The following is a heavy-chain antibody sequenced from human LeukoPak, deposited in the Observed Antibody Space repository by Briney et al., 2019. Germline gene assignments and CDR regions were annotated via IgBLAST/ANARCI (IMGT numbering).Heavy chain of an antibody. Sequence: PGGSLRLSWAASGXTFSSYSVNWVRQAPGKGLEWVSSISSSSSYIYYADSVKGRFTISRDNAKYSLYLQMNSLRDEDTAVYYCVRWWNAFDIWGQGTMVTVSS. CDR2: ISSSSSYI. CDR1: GXTFSSYS. CDR3: VRWWNAFDI. D-gene: IGHD2-15*01. J-gene: IGHJ3*02. V-gene: IGHV3-21*01.